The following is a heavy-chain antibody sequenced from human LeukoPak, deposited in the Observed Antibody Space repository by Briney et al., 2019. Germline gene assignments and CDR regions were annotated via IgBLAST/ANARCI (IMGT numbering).Heavy chain of an antibody. CDR3: ARGGYRGSYYRFD. D-gene: IGHD1-26*01. CDR1: GFIFTNYW. Sequence: GGSLGLSCVSSGFIFTNYWMHWVRQVPGKGPVWVGRIDKEGSAAFYAESVKGRFTISRDNVKSTVYLQMNSLTAEDTAVYHCARGGYRGSYYRFDWGQGTLVTVSS. V-gene: IGHV3-74*01. CDR2: IDKEGSAA. J-gene: IGHJ4*02.